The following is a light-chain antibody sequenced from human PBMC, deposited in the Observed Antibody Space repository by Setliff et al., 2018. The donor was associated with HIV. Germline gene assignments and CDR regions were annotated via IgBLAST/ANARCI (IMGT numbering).Light chain of an antibody. Sequence: QSVLTQPPSASGTPVQRVTISCSGSDSNIGSNTVNWYHQLPGTAPKLLISRNNQRTSGVPYRISGSKSGTSASLAISGLQSEDEADDYCAAWDDSLTGPVFGGGTKVSVL. V-gene: IGLV1-44*01. CDR2: RNN. CDR1: DSNIGSNT. CDR3: AAWDDSLTGPV. J-gene: IGLJ2*01.